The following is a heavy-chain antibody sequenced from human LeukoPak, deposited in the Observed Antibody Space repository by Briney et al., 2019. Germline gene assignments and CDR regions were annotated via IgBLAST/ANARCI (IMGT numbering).Heavy chain of an antibody. CDR2: IGPVGDSP. J-gene: IGHJ3*01. D-gene: IGHD5-24*01. Sequence: GGSLRLSCAASGFNFRDAAMNWVRQAPGQGLEWVSLIGPVGDSPFYADFVKGRFTISRDNSKNTLSLQMNSLRVEDTAIYYCAKDIQLSTWGLGTMVTVSS. CDR1: GFNFRDAA. CDR3: AKDIQLST. V-gene: IGHV3-23*01.